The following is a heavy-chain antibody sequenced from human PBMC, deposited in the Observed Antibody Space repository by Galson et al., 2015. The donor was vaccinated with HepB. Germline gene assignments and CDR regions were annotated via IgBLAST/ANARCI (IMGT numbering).Heavy chain of an antibody. CDR1: GYTFTSYY. D-gene: IGHD3-22*01. CDR2: INPSGGST. V-gene: IGHV1-46*03. CDR3: ARDRYYYDSSGPRDY. J-gene: IGHJ4*02. Sequence: SVKVSCKASGYTFTSYYMHWVRQAPGQGLEWMGIINPSGGSTSYAQKFQGRATMTRDTSTRTVYMELSSLRSEDTAVYYCARDRYYYDSSGPRDYWGQGTPVTVSS.